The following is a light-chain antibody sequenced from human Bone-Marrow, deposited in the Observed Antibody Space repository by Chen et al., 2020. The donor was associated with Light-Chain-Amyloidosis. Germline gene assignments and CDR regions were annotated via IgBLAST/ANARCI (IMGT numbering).Light chain of an antibody. CDR3: QQSYSLPLT. CDR2: LAS. J-gene: IGKJ4*02. V-gene: IGKV1-39*01. Sequence: DIRMTQSPSSLSASVGDKITISCRTSHHIENYLNWYQQKPGTAPKLLIFLASRLQSGVPSRFSGRGSGTSFTLTSDNLQPEDFATYYCQQSYSLPLTFGGGTKV. CDR1: HHIENY.